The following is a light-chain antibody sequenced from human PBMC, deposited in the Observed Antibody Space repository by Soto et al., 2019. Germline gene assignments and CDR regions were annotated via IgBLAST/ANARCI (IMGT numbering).Light chain of an antibody. CDR3: QQYKSYLRT. J-gene: IGKJ1*01. CDR1: SSSKW. V-gene: IGKV1-5*01. Sequence: DIQMTQSPSTLAASVGDTVTMTCRSSSKWLAWYQQKPGKAPKLLIYAASTLESGVSSRFSGRGSGTEFTLTINSLQPEDFATYYCQQYKSYLRTFGQGTKVDIK. CDR2: AAS.